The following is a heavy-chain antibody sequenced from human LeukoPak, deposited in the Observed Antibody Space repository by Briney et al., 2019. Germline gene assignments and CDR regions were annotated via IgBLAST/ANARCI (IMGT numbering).Heavy chain of an antibody. Sequence: GGSLRLSCAASGFTFSNAWMSWARQAPGQGLEWVGRIKSKTDGGTTDYAAPVKGRFTVSRDDSENMLYLQLNSLKTEDTAVYYCTTNPTGTTDRGCWGQGRLVSVSS. D-gene: IGHD4-17*01. CDR1: GFTFSNAW. CDR2: IKSKTDGGTT. V-gene: IGHV3-15*01. CDR3: TTNPTGTTDRGC. J-gene: IGHJ4*01.